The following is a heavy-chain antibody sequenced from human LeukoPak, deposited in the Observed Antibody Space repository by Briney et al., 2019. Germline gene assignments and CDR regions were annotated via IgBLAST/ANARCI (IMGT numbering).Heavy chain of an antibody. CDR1: GFTFRDYA. D-gene: IGHD4-17*01. J-gene: IGHJ3*02. V-gene: IGHV3-23*01. CDR3: AKDDVTGFGDYDAFDI. CDR2: LTGTTSGVVT. Sequence: GGSLRLSCAASGFTFRDYAMSWVRQAPGKGLVCISALTGTTSGVVTYYIDSVKGRFTISRDNSKNTMYLQMNSLRVEDTAVYYCAKDDVTGFGDYDAFDIWGQGTMVTVSS.